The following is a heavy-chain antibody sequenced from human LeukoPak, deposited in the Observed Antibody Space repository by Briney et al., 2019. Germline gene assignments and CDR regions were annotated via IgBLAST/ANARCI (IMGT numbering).Heavy chain of an antibody. CDR1: GFTFSSYG. J-gene: IGHJ4*02. CDR3: AKMDSNSSKDY. V-gene: IGHV3-30*18. Sequence: GRSLRLSCAASGFTFSSYGMHWVRQAPGKGLEWVAVISYDGSNKYYADSVKGRFTISRDNSKNTLYLQMNSLRAEDTAVYYCAKMDSNSSKDYWGQGTLVTVSS. D-gene: IGHD6-6*01. CDR2: ISYDGSNK.